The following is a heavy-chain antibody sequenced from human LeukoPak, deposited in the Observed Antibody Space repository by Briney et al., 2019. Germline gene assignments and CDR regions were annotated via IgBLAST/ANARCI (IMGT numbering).Heavy chain of an antibody. CDR1: GFTFSDYY. CDR2: ISSSGSTI. V-gene: IGHV3-11*04. CDR3: ARFKTAMVKEVGWFDP. D-gene: IGHD5-18*01. J-gene: IGHJ5*02. Sequence: PGGSLRLSCAASGFTFSDYYMSWIRQAPGKRLEWVSYISSSGSTIYYADSVKGRFTISRDNAKNSLYLQMNSLRAEDTAVYYCARFKTAMVKEVGWFDPWGQGTLVTVSS.